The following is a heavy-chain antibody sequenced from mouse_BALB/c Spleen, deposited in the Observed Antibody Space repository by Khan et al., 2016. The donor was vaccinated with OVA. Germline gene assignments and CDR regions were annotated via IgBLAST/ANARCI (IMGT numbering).Heavy chain of an antibody. J-gene: IGHJ2*01. CDR1: GYSFTGYF. V-gene: IGHV1-20*02. D-gene: IGHD1-1*01. CDR3: TIIYRSDFDY. Sequence: EVQLQQSGPELVRPGASVKISCKASGYSFTGYFMNWVMQRHGKSLEWIGRINPHIGETFYNQRFKAKATLTVDESSSTAHMELRSLASEESAFYYCTIIYRSDFDYWGQGTTLTVSS. CDR2: INPHIGET.